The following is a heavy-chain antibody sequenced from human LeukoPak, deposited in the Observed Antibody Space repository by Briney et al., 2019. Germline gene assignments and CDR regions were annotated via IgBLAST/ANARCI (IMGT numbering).Heavy chain of an antibody. J-gene: IGHJ4*01. D-gene: IGHD6-13*01. V-gene: IGHV3-23*01. Sequence: GGSLRLSCTASGFTFSNYAMSWVGQAPGKGLEWDSTITGSGGNAYYADSVKGRFTIPRDNSKSTLYLQMNSLRLEDAAVFYCAKAAATGSGYYFEYWGHGPLVTVSS. CDR1: GFTFSNYA. CDR3: AKAAATGSGYYFEY. CDR2: ITGSGGNA.